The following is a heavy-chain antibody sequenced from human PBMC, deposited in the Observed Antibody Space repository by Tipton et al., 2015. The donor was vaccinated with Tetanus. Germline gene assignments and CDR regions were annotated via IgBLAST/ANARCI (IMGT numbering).Heavy chain of an antibody. V-gene: IGHV4-59*01. CDR2: IYYSGST. Sequence: TLSLTCTVSGGSISSYYWSWIRQPPGKGLEWIGYIYYSGSTNYNPSLKSRVTISVDTSKNQFSLKLSSVTAADTAVYYCASSRVGVCPEDWGQGTLVTVSS. J-gene: IGHJ4*02. CDR1: GGSISSYY. D-gene: IGHD2-8*01. CDR3: ASSRVGVCPED.